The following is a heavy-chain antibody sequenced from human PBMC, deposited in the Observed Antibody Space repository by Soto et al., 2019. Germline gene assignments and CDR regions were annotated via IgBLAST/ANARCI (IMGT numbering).Heavy chain of an antibody. Sequence: SVKVSCKASGGTFYTYTFSWVRQAPGQGLEWMGSITPIYPTTNYAEKFQGRLTVTADGSTNTAYMELNSLTSDDTAVHYCARIPRYSFPTSDDLDSWGRGTLVTVSS. V-gene: IGHV1-69*13. CDR1: GGTFYTYT. D-gene: IGHD5-18*01. CDR2: ITPIYPTT. J-gene: IGHJ4*02. CDR3: ARIPRYSFPTSDDLDS.